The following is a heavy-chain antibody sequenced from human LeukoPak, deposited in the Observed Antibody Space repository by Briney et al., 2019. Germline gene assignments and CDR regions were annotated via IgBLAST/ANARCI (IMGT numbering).Heavy chain of an antibody. Sequence: GGSLRLSCAASGFSFSSNYMSWVSQAPGKGLEWVAVIFRGGSTYYPDSVKGRFTISRDNSKNPLYLQMNSLRAEDPAVYYCASGTGSYRTPYYYMDVWGTGTTVTVSS. V-gene: IGHV3-53*01. D-gene: IGHD3-10*01. CDR3: ASGTGSYRTPYYYMDV. CDR1: GFSFSSNY. CDR2: IFRGGST. J-gene: IGHJ6*03.